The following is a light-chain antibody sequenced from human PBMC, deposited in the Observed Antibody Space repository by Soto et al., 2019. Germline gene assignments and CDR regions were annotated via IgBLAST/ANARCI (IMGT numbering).Light chain of an antibody. CDR1: QSVSSSY. V-gene: IGKV3-20*01. CDR2: GAS. J-gene: IGKJ1*01. Sequence: EPLLTQSPGTLSLSPGERATLSYRARQSVSSSYLPWHQQTPGQAPKPLIYGASSRDTSTPDRSTGRGTGTDFTFVFSRQETDDFEVYCCQQYGSSSWTGGQGTVVDSK. CDR3: QQYGSSSWT.